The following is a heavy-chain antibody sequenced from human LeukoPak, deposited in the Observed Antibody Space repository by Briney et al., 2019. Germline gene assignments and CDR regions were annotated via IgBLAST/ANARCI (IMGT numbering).Heavy chain of an antibody. J-gene: IGHJ4*02. Sequence: PGGSLRLSCAAAGFTFSSNGMHWVRQAPGKGLEGVAVISYDVGKKYYADSVKGRFTISRDNSKNTLYLQMTSLRAEDTAVYYCAKDDYYDTSGYRDWGQGTLVTVSS. D-gene: IGHD3-22*01. CDR1: GFTFSSNG. CDR2: ISYDVGKK. V-gene: IGHV3-30*18. CDR3: AKDDYYDTSGYRD.